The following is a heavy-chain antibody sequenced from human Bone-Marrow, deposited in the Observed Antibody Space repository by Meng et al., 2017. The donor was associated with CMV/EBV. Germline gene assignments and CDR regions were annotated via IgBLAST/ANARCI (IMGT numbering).Heavy chain of an antibody. Sequence: GGSLRLSCAASGFTFDDYAMHWVRQAPGKGLEWVSLISWDGGSTYYADSVKGRFTISRDNSKNSLYLQMNSLRAEDTALYYCAKGNPFGVVDYYGMDVWGQGTMVTVSS. V-gene: IGHV3-43D*03. CDR1: GFTFDDYA. CDR3: AKGNPFGVVDYYGMDV. CDR2: ISWDGGST. J-gene: IGHJ6*02. D-gene: IGHD3-3*01.